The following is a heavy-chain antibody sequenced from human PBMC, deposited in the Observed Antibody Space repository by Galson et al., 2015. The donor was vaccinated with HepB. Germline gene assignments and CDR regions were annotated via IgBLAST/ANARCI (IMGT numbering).Heavy chain of an antibody. J-gene: IGHJ4*01. V-gene: IGHV3-21*06. Sequence: SLRLSCATSGFTFSTSGMNWVRQAPGKGLEWVSSISGDSTKIDYRDSVKGRFIISRDNAENSVYLQMNSLRAEDTGVYYCARDRADQWLATYYFDYWGQGALVTVSS. CDR1: GFTFSTSG. D-gene: IGHD6-19*01. CDR2: ISGDSTKI. CDR3: ARDRADQWLATYYFDY.